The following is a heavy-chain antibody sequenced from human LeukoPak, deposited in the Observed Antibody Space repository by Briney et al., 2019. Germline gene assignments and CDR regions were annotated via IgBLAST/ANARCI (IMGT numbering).Heavy chain of an antibody. V-gene: IGHV4-39*07. CDR1: GGSISSSTYY. Sequence: SETLSLTCSVSGGSISSSTYYWGWIRQSPGKGLEWIGSMYYSGSTYYNPSLKSRVTISVDRSKNQFSLKLSSVTAADTAVYYCARDLDYDILTGYLSPGYWGQGTLVTVSS. J-gene: IGHJ4*02. CDR3: ARDLDYDILTGYLSPGY. D-gene: IGHD3-9*01. CDR2: MYYSGST.